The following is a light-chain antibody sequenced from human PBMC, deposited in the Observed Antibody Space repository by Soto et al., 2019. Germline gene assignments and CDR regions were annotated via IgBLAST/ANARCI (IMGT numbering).Light chain of an antibody. CDR1: QSVSSD. Sequence: EIVVPQSPATLSVSPWERATLSCRASQSVSSDVAWYHQKPGQAPRLLIYGASTRATGIPARFSGSGSGTEVTLTINSLQSEDFAVYYCQQYNNWPRTFGQGTKWIS. CDR3: QQYNNWPRT. CDR2: GAS. V-gene: IGKV3-15*01. J-gene: IGKJ1*01.